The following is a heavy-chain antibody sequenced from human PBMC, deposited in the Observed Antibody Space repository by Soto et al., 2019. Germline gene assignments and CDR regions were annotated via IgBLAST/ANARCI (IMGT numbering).Heavy chain of an antibody. V-gene: IGHV4-34*01. J-gene: IGHJ3*02. Sequence: QVQLQQWVAGLLKPSETLSLTCAVYGGSFSDYYWSWIRQPPGKGLEWIGEINHSGSTNYNPSLKRRLTIDIYTSKNRYPLRLSTVTAVDTAVYYSASRIPINYACDIWGQGTMVTVSS. CDR2: INHSGST. CDR1: GGSFSDYY. CDR3: ASRIPINYACDI. D-gene: IGHD1-7*01.